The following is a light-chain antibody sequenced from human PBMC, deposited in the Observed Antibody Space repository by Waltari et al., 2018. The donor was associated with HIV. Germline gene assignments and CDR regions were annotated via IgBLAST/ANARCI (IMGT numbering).Light chain of an antibody. Sequence: DIQMTQSPSSLSASVGYRVTITCRASQSISSYLNWYQQKPGKAPKLLIYAASSLQSGVPSRVSGSGSGTDFTLTISSLQPEDFATYYCQQSYSTLWTFGQGTKVEIK. V-gene: IGKV1-39*01. CDR3: QQSYSTLWT. CDR1: QSISSY. CDR2: AAS. J-gene: IGKJ1*01.